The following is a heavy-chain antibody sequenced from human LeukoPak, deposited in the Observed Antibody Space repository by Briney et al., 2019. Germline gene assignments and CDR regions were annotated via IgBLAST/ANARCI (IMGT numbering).Heavy chain of an antibody. V-gene: IGHV4-59*01. Sequence: AETLSLTCTVSGGSISSYYRSWIRQPPGKGLESIGYIYYSGSTNYNPSLKSRVTISVDTSKNQFSLKLSSVTAADTAVYYCALEWELGKVDYWGQGTLVTVSS. J-gene: IGHJ4*02. CDR1: GGSISSYY. CDR2: IYYSGST. D-gene: IGHD1-26*01. CDR3: ALEWELGKVDY.